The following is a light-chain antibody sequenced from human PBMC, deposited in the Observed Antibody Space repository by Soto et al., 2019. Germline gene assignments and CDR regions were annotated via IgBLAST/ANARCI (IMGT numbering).Light chain of an antibody. Sequence: DIQMTQSPSSVSASVGDRVTITCRASQGISSGLAGYQQKPGKAPKLLIYAASSLQSGVPSRFSGSGSGTDFTLTISSLQPEDFATYYCQQANSFPRGGFTFGPGTKVDIK. CDR1: QGISSG. V-gene: IGKV1-12*01. CDR2: AAS. CDR3: QQANSFPRGGFT. J-gene: IGKJ3*01.